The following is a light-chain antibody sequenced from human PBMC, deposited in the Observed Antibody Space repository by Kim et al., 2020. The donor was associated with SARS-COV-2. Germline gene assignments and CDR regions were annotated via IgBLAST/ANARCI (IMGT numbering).Light chain of an antibody. J-gene: IGKJ2*01. V-gene: IGKV1-39*01. CDR2: GAS. CDR1: QSIGSY. Sequence: LSASVGDSVTITCRASQSIGSYLTWYQQKLGKAPKLLIYGASTLQSGVPSRFSGSGSGTDFTLTISSLQPEDFATYYCQQSYNTPTFGQGTKLEI. CDR3: QQSYNTPT.